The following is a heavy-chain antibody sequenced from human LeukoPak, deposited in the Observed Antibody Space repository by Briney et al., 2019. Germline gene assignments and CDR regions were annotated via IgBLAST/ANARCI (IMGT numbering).Heavy chain of an antibody. CDR3: AREAQRWLQFAETLEYYFDY. J-gene: IGHJ4*02. CDR2: ISAYNGNT. Sequence: ASVKVSCKASGYTFTSYGISWVRQAPGQGLEWMGWISAYNGNTNYAQKLQGRVTMTTDTSTSTAYMELRSLRSDDTAVYYCAREAQRWLQFAETLEYYFDYWGQGTLVTVSS. CDR1: GYTFTSYG. V-gene: IGHV1-18*01. D-gene: IGHD5-24*01.